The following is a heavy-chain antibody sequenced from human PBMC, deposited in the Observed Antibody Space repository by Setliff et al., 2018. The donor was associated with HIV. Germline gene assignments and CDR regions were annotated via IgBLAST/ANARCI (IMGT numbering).Heavy chain of an antibody. D-gene: IGHD5-12*01. CDR3: ATKAHSGYDDAFDI. J-gene: IGHJ3*02. Sequence: SVKVSCKASGGTFSSYAISWVRQAPGQGLEWMGGIIPILGIANYAQKFQSRVTITADKSTSTAYMELSSLRSEDTAVYYCATKAHSGYDDAFDIWGQGTMVTVSS. CDR2: IIPILGIA. V-gene: IGHV1-69*10. CDR1: GGTFSSYA.